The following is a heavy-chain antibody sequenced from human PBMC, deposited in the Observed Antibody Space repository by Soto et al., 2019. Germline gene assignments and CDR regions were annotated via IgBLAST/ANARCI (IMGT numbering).Heavy chain of an antibody. J-gene: IGHJ6*02. CDR1: GFTFKLFA. CDR3: ARGNMDV. V-gene: IGHV3-30*09. Sequence: QVQLVESGGGMVQPGKSLRLSCAASGFTFKLFAMHWVRQAPGKGLEWVAVASKDAFATYYAGSVEGRFAISRDNSKNTLYLHMNYLRAEDTALYYCARGNMDVWGHGTAVVVSS. CDR2: ASKDAFAT. D-gene: IGHD3-10*01.